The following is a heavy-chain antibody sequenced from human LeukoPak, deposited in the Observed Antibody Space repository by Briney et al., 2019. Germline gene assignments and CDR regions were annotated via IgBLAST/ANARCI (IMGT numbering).Heavy chain of an antibody. J-gene: IGHJ4*02. V-gene: IGHV4-34*01. CDR2: INHSGST. Sequence: PSETLSLTCAVYGGSFSGYYWSWIRQPPGKGLEWIGEINHSGSTNYNPSLKSRVTISVDTSKNQFSLKLSSVTAADTAVYYCARYSSSSGYFDYWGQGTPVTVSS. D-gene: IGHD6-6*01. CDR3: ARYSSSSGYFDY. CDR1: GGSFSGYY.